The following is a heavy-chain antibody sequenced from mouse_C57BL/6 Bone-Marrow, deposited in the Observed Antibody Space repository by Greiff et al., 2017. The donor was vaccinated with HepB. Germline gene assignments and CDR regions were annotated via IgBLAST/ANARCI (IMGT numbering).Heavy chain of an antibody. CDR2: IDPSDSYT. CDR3: APTYYYGSSSFAY. J-gene: IGHJ3*01. D-gene: IGHD1-1*01. CDR1: GYTFTSYW. V-gene: IGHV1-59*01. Sequence: QVQLQQPGAELVRPGTSVKLSCKASGYTFTSYWMHWVKQRPGQGLEWIGVIDPSDSYTNYNQKFKGKATLTVDTSSSTAYMQLSSLTSEDSAVYYCAPTYYYGSSSFAYWCQGTLVTVSA.